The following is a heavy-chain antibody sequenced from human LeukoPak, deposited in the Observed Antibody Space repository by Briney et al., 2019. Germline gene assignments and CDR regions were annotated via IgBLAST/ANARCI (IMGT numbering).Heavy chain of an antibody. CDR2: MNPNSGNT. D-gene: IGHD1-26*01. V-gene: IGHV1-8*01. J-gene: IGHJ4*02. Sequence: ASVKVSFKASGYTFTSYDINWVRQATGQGLEWMGWMNPNSGNTGYAQKFQGRVTMTRNTSISTAYMELSSLRSEDTAVYYCARAPSEYSGSYLHFDYWGQGTLVTVSS. CDR1: GYTFTSYD. CDR3: ARAPSEYSGSYLHFDY.